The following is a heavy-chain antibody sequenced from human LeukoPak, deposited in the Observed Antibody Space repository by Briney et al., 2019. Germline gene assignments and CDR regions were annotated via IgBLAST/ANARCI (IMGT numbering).Heavy chain of an antibody. Sequence: AGGSLRLSCAASGFTFSSYEMNWVRQAPGKGLEWVSYISSSGSTIYYADSVKGRFTISRDNSKNTLYLQMNSLRAEDTAVYYCAKDWRILGHDYWGQGTLVTVSS. V-gene: IGHV3-48*03. CDR3: AKDWRILGHDY. J-gene: IGHJ4*02. CDR1: GFTFSSYE. D-gene: IGHD5-18*01. CDR2: ISSSGSTI.